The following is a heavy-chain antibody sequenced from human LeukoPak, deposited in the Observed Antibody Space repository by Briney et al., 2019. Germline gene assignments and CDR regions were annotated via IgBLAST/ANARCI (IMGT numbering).Heavy chain of an antibody. CDR1: GYTFTSYD. D-gene: IGHD3-3*01. CDR3: ARGTYYDFWSGYGSASLYYYYMDV. V-gene: IGHV1-8*01. J-gene: IGHJ6*03. Sequence: ASVKVSFKASGYTFTSYDINWVRQATGQGLEWRGWMNPNSGNTGYAQKFQGRVPITRNTSISTAYMELSSLRSEDTAVYYCARGTYYDFWSGYGSASLYYYYMDVWGKGTTVTVSS. CDR2: MNPNSGNT.